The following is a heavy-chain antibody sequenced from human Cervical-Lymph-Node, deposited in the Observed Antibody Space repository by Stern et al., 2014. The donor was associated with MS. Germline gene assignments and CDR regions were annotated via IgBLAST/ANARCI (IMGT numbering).Heavy chain of an antibody. D-gene: IGHD2-15*01. CDR2: IYYTGST. V-gene: IGHV4-39*01. CDR3: ARRGDCSGGSCYYY. J-gene: IGHJ4*02. Sequence: VQLEESNPGLVKPSETLSLTCTVSGGSISSSNYYWGWIRQPPGKGLEWIGSIYYTGSTYYNPSLKSLVTISGEPSKNQFHINLSFVTAADTAVYYCARRGDCSGGSCYYYWGQGTLVTVSS. CDR1: GGSISSSNYY.